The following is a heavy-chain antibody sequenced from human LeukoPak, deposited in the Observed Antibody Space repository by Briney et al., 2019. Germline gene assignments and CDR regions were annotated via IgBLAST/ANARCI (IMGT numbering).Heavy chain of an antibody. CDR2: IYYSGCT. V-gene: IGHV4-59*01. CDR1: GGSISSYY. D-gene: IGHD2-2*01. CDR3: AREASSLGYCSSTSCYLDY. J-gene: IGHJ4*02. Sequence: SEALSLTCTVSGGSISSYYWSWIRQPPGKGLEWIGYIYYSGCTNYNPSLKSRVTISVDTFKNQFSLKLSSVTAADTAVYYCAREASSLGYCSSTSCYLDYWGQGTLVTVSS.